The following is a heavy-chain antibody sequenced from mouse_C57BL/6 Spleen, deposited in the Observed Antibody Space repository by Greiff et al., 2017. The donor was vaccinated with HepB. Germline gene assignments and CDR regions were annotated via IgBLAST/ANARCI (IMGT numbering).Heavy chain of an antibody. V-gene: IGHV5-16*01. Sequence: EVQRVESEGGLVQPGSSMKLSCTASGFTFSDYYMAWVRQVPEKGLEWVANINYDGSSTYYLDSLKSRFIISRDNAKNILYLQMSSLKSEDTATYYCARESGSRGFDYWGQGTTLTVSS. D-gene: IGHD1-1*01. J-gene: IGHJ2*01. CDR1: GFTFSDYY. CDR2: INYDGSST. CDR3: ARESGSRGFDY.